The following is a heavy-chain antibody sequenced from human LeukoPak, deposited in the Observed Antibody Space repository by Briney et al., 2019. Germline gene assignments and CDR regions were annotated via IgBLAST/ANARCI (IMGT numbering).Heavy chain of an antibody. J-gene: IGHJ6*03. V-gene: IGHV3-48*01. D-gene: IGHD4-11*01. Sequence: GGSLRLSCAASGFTFSSYSMNWVRQAPGKGPERVSYISSSSSTIYYADSVKGRFTISRDNAKNSLYLQMNSLRAEDTAVYYCARDDSNYFELYYMDVWGKGTTVTVSS. CDR2: ISSSSSTI. CDR3: ARDDSNYFELYYMDV. CDR1: GFTFSSYS.